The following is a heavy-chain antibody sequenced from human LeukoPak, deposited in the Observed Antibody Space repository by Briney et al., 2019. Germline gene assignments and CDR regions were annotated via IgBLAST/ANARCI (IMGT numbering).Heavy chain of an antibody. CDR3: ARGLGSYDSSELTWPMISF. CDR1: GYTFTNYE. D-gene: IGHD3-22*01. Sequence: GASVKVSRKASGYTFTNYEINWVRQATGQGLEWMGWMNPNSGDTAYAQKFQGRITMTRSTSISTAYMELSSLRSEDTAVYYCARGLGSYDSSELTWPMISFWGQGTVVTVSS. J-gene: IGHJ4*02. CDR2: MNPNSGDT. V-gene: IGHV1-8*01.